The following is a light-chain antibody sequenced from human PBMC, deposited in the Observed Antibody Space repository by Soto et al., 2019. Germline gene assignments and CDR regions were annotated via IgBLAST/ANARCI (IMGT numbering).Light chain of an antibody. CDR1: QSLSSW. V-gene: IGKV1-5*03. CDR3: QQYLSYPIT. J-gene: IGKJ5*01. CDR2: KAS. Sequence: DIQMTQSPSTLSASVGDRVTITCRASQSLSSWLAWYQQKPGKAPKSLIYKASSLESGFPSRFSGSGSGTEFTLTISSLQPDDFATYYCQQYLSYPITFGQGTRLEIK.